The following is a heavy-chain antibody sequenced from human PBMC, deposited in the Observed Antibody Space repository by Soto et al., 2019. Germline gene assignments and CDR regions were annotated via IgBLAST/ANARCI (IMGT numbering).Heavy chain of an antibody. V-gene: IGHV4-31*03. D-gene: IGHD2-15*01. Sequence: SETLSLTCTVSGGSISSGGYYWSWIRQHPGKGLEWIGYIYYSGSTYYNPSLKSRVTISVDTSKNQFSLKLSSVTAADTAVYYCASTNIVVVVAATGVGAGWFDPWGQGTLVTVSS. CDR2: IYYSGST. CDR1: GGSISSGGYY. J-gene: IGHJ5*02. CDR3: ASTNIVVVVAATGVGAGWFDP.